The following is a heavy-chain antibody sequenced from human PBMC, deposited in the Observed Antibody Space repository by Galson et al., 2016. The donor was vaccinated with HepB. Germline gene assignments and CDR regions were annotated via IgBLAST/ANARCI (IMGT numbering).Heavy chain of an antibody. Sequence: SETLSLTCTFSAGSFSVYYWSWIRQSAGKGLEWIGNIQYSGTTNYNPSLRGRVTISVDTSKNQFSLRLTSVTAADTAVYYCAGDQLNYGLYYGMDVWGQGTTVAVSS. CDR2: IQYSGTT. V-gene: IGHV4-59*01. CDR1: AGSFSVYY. J-gene: IGHJ6*02. CDR3: AGDQLNYGLYYGMDV. D-gene: IGHD3-3*01.